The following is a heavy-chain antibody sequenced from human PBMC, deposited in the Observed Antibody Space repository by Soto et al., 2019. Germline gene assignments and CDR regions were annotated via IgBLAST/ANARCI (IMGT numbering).Heavy chain of an antibody. Sequence: QVQLVQSGAEVKKPGASVKVSCKASGYTFTSYGISWVRQAPGQGLEWMGWISAYNGNTNYAQKLQGRVTMTTDTSTSTANMELRSLRSDDTAVYYCARKGYYDYVWGSYRYEYFDYWGQGTLVTVSS. CDR2: ISAYNGNT. CDR1: GYTFTSYG. CDR3: ARKGYYDYVWGSYRYEYFDY. D-gene: IGHD3-16*02. V-gene: IGHV1-18*01. J-gene: IGHJ4*02.